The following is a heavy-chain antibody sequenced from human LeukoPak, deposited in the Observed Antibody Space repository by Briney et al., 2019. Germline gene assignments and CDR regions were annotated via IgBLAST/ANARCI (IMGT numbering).Heavy chain of an antibody. CDR2: TFPGGSDT. CDR3: ARALRSLFSKYYFDY. CDR1: GYSFTTYW. Sequence: GESLKISCKASGYSFTTYWIGWVRQMPGKGLEWMGITFPGGSDTKYSPPFQGLVTMPADRSISTAYPQWSGLKASDTAMYYCARALRSLFSKYYFDYWGQGTLVTVSS. J-gene: IGHJ4*02. D-gene: IGHD4-11*01. V-gene: IGHV5-51*01.